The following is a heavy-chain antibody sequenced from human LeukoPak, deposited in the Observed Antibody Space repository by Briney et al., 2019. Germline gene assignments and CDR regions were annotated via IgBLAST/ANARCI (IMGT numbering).Heavy chain of an antibody. CDR3: ARDSLWFGARGNMDV. D-gene: IGHD3-10*01. J-gene: IGHJ6*03. CDR2: ISSSGSTI. V-gene: IGHV3-48*03. Sequence: PGGSLRLSCAASGFTFSSYEMNWVRQAPGKGLEWVSYISSSGSTIYYADSVKGRFTISRDNAKNSLYLQMNSLRAEDTAVYYCARDSLWFGARGNMDVWGKGTTVTISS. CDR1: GFTFSSYE.